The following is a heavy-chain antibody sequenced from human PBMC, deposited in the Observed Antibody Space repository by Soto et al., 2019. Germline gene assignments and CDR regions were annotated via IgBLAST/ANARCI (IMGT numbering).Heavy chain of an antibody. V-gene: IGHV2-5*02. CDR1: GFSLSTGGVG. J-gene: IGHJ4*02. D-gene: IGHD6-19*01. CDR2: IYWDDDK. Sequence: QITLKESGPPLVKPTQTLTLTCTFSGFSLSTGGVGVGWIRQPPGKALEWLALIYWDDDKLYSPSLKSRLTITKDTSKNQVVLTMTNMDPVDTGTYYCAHILAGVFDYWGQGTLVTVSS. CDR3: AHILAGVFDY.